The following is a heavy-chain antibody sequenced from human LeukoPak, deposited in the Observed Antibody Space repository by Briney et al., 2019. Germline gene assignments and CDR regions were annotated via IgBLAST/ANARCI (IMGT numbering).Heavy chain of an antibody. V-gene: IGHV4-39*07. CDR3: ARGRRSGWYVPY. Sequence: PSETLSLTCTVSGGSISSSSYYWGWIRQPPGKGLEWIGSIYYSGSTYYNPSLKSRVTISVDTSKNQFSLKLSSVTAADTAVYYCARGRRSGWYVPYWGQGTLVTVSS. CDR2: IYYSGST. D-gene: IGHD6-19*01. CDR1: GGSISSSSYY. J-gene: IGHJ4*02.